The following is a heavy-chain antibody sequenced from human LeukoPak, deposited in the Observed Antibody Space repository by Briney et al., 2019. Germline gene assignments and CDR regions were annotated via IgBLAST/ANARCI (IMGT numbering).Heavy chain of an antibody. V-gene: IGHV3-33*01. Sequence: PGGSLRLSCAACGFTFSTYAMHWVRQAPGKGLEWVAVIWSDSTNKYYADSVRGRFTISRDNSKSTLYLQMSSLRAEDTAMYYCARDRLTTVTTFHFDYWGQGTLVTVSS. J-gene: IGHJ4*02. CDR2: IWSDSTNK. CDR3: ARDRLTTVTTFHFDY. CDR1: GFTFSTYA. D-gene: IGHD4-17*01.